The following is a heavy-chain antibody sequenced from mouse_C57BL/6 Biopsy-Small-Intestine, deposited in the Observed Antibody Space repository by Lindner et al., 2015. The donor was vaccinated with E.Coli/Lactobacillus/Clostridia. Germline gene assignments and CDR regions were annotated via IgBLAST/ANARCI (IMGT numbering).Heavy chain of an antibody. CDR3: ADSNPFDY. CDR1: GGIISSYT. CDR2: IIPVLNI. D-gene: IGHD6-1*01. Sequence: SVKVSCKASGGIISSYTISWLRQAPGQGLEWMGRIIPVLNIIDYAQKFQGRVTITADKSTSTAYMELSGLRSEDTAVYYCADSNPFDYWGQGTLVTVSS. J-gene: IGHJ4*01. V-gene: IGHV1-74*01.